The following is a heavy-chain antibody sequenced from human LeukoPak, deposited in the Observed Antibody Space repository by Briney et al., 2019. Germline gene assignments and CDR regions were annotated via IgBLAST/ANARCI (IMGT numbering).Heavy chain of an antibody. CDR1: GYTFTSYD. J-gene: IGHJ6*03. Sequence: ASVKVSCKASGYTFTSYDINWVRQATGQGLEWMGWMNPNSGNTGYAQKFQGRVAMTRNTSISTAYMELSSLRSEDTAVYYCARARVATILYYYYYMDVWGKRTTVTVSS. D-gene: IGHD5-12*01. V-gene: IGHV1-8*01. CDR3: ARARVATILYYYYYMDV. CDR2: MNPNSGNT.